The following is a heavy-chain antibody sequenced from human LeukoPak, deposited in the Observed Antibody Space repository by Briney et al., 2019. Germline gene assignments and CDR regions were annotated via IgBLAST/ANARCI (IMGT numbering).Heavy chain of an antibody. CDR1: RFTFSSYA. CDR3: AKDHSSIAARRFDY. D-gene: IGHD6-6*01. J-gene: IGHJ4*02. Sequence: TGGSLRLSCAASRFTFSSYAMSWVRQAPGKGLEWVSSISSGGNTYYADSVKGRFTISRDNSRNTLYLQMNSLRAEDTAVYYCAKDHSSIAARRFDYWGQGTLVTVSS. V-gene: IGHV3-23*01. CDR2: ISSGGNT.